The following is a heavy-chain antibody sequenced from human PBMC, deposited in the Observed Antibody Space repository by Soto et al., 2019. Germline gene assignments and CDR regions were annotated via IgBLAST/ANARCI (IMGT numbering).Heavy chain of an antibody. CDR1: GFSISAYA. Sequence: EVQLVESGGGLVPPGGSLRLSCSASGFSISAYALNWVRQAPGKGPEWVSYISSSSSAIDYAGSVKGRFSISSDNGKNSLYLHMTSVSAEDTAVYYCARDLGRGSNCYYYMDVWGKGTTVTVSS. CDR2: ISSSSSAI. V-gene: IGHV3-48*01. J-gene: IGHJ6*03. CDR3: ARDLGRGSNCYYYMDV. D-gene: IGHD2-15*01.